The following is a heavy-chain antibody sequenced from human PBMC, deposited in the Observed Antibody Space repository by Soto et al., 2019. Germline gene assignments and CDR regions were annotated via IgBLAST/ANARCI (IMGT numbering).Heavy chain of an antibody. CDR2: IYHTGST. J-gene: IGHJ5*02. CDR3: ARDARGDSSVNNWLDP. Sequence: QVQLQESGPGLVKPSVTLSLTCAVSGYSMGNSNWWSWVRQAPGKGLEWIGEIYHTGSTKYNPSLMGRVTILVDKSRNQFYLNLISVTDADTAVYYCARDARGDSSVNNWLDPWGQGILVTVSS. V-gene: IGHV4-4*02. D-gene: IGHD3-10*01. CDR1: GYSMGNSNW.